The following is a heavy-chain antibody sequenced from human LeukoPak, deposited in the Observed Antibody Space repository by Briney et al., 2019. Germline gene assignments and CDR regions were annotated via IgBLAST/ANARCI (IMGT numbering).Heavy chain of an antibody. Sequence: GGSLRLSCAASGFTFSSYAMSWVRQAPGKGLEWVSSVSESGDGTYYADSVMGRFIISRDNSRKTFHLQMDSLRADDTAIYYCAKGKVNHLGALDFWGQGTLVTVSS. D-gene: IGHD1-26*01. V-gene: IGHV3-23*01. CDR1: GFTFSSYA. CDR2: VSESGDGT. CDR3: AKGKVNHLGALDF. J-gene: IGHJ4*02.